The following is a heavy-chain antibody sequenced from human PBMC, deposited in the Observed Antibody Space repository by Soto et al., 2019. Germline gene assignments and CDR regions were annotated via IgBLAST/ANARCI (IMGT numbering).Heavy chain of an antibody. CDR1: GGTFSNYA. D-gene: IGHD3-16*01. J-gene: IGHJ5*02. V-gene: IGHV1-69*06. Sequence: QEQLVQSGAEVKKPGSSVKVSCRASGGTFSNYAISWVRQAPGRGLEWVGGIIPIFGTVVYAQNLQGRVTITADNSTRMAYMELSSLRSDDTAVYYCAKFDPLGELLGFDPWGQGTLVPVSS. CDR3: AKFDPLGELLGFDP. CDR2: IIPIFGTV.